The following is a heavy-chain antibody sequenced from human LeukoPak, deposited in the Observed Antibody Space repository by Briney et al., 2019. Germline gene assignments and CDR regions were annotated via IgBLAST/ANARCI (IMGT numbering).Heavy chain of an antibody. CDR2: IGSDGRHT. J-gene: IGHJ4*02. CDR1: GVTFSDHW. V-gene: IGHV3-74*01. D-gene: IGHD3-10*01. CDR3: GRDAVLGSGSLDY. Sequence: GGSRRLCRAAAGVTFSDHWMHWVRQAPGKGLVWVSRIGSDGRHTNYAGSVKGRFTISRDNAKNTLHLQMNSLGAEDTGIYYCGRDAVLGSGSLDYWGQGVLVTVSS.